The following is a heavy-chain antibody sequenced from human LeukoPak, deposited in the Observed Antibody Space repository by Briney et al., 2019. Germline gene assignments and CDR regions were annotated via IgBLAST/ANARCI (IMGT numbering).Heavy chain of an antibody. CDR3: ARTASALATDAFDI. CDR1: GFTFSNYA. J-gene: IGHJ3*02. V-gene: IGHV3-23*01. CDR2: ISGSGGYT. Sequence: PGGSLRLSCAASGFTFSNYAMSWVRQAPGKGLEWVSAISGSGGYTYYADSVKGRFTISRDNAKNSLYLQMNSLRAEDTAVYYCARTASALATDAFDIWGQGTMVTVSS. D-gene: IGHD1-1*01.